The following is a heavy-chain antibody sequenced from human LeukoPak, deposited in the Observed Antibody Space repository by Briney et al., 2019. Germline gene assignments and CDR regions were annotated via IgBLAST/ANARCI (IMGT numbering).Heavy chain of an antibody. CDR1: GFNFGANF. V-gene: IGHV3-43*02. CDR2: INGDGYT. CDR3: AKDIGGGLLEY. D-gene: IGHD2-15*01. J-gene: IGHJ4*02. Sequence: GGSLRLSCVASGFNFGANFMHWARQVPGKGLEWVSLINGDGYTYYAASVNGRFTVSRDNRKNSLYLQMSSLRPEDSALYYCAKDIGGGLLEYWGQGTLVTVSS.